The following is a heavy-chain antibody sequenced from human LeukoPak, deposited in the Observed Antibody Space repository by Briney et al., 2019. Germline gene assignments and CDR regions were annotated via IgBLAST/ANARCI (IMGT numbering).Heavy chain of an antibody. V-gene: IGHV3-23*01. CDR1: GFPFSSYA. CDR2: IIASGGTT. J-gene: IGHJ4*02. D-gene: IGHD3-10*01. Sequence: PGGSLRLSCTASGFPFSSYAMSWFRQTPGKGLEWVSSIIASGGTTYYADSVKGRFTISRDNSKNTVYLQMNTLRAEDTAIYYCAKGAGGSYGLYYFDYWGQGALVTVSS. CDR3: AKGAGGSYGLYYFDY.